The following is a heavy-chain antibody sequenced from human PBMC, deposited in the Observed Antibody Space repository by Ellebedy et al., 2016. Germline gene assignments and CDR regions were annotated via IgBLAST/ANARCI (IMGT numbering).Heavy chain of an antibody. CDR1: GYSFTSYG. D-gene: IGHD1-26*01. V-gene: IGHV1-18*04. CDR3: ARPIVGATGGGDYYYFGMDV. Sequence: ASVKVSXKASGYSFTSYGITWVRQAPGQGLECMGWISDYNGNTNYAQKFQGRVTMTTDASTSTAYMELRSLRSDDTAVYFCARPIVGATGGGDYYYFGMDVWGQGTTVTVSS. J-gene: IGHJ6*02. CDR2: ISDYNGNT.